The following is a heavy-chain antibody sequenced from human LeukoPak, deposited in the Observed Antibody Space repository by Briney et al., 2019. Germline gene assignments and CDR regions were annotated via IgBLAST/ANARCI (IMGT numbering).Heavy chain of an antibody. D-gene: IGHD1-26*01. CDR1: GFTFSSYG. Sequence: GRSLRLSCAASGFTFSSYGMHWVRQAPGKGLEWVAVIWYDGSNKYYADSVKGRFTISRDNSKNTLYLQMNSLRAEDTAVYYCARELSSGSYYYYYGMDGGGQGTTVTVS. V-gene: IGHV3-33*01. CDR2: IWYDGSNK. J-gene: IGHJ6*02. CDR3: ARELSSGSYYYYYGMDG.